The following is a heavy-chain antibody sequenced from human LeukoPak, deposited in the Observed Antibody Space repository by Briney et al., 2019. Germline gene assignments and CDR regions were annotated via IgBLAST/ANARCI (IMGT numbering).Heavy chain of an antibody. CDR2: IKSKTDGGTT. Sequence: GGSLRLSCAASGFTFSNAWMSWVRQAPGKGLEWVGRIKSKTDGGTTDYAAPVKGRFTISRDDSKNTLYLQMNSLKTEDTAVYYCTTVFIVAVAGSSVWGQGTLVTVSS. CDR3: TTVFIVAVAGSSV. V-gene: IGHV3-15*01. D-gene: IGHD6-19*01. CDR1: GFTFSNAW. J-gene: IGHJ4*02.